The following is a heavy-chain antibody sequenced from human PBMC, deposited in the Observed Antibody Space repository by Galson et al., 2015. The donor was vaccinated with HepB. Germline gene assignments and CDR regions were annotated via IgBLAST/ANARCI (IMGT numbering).Heavy chain of an antibody. D-gene: IGHD3-10*01. CDR1: GFTFSRYS. CDR3: ARAKEGRGYFDY. CDR2: ISSSSHTI. Sequence: SLRLSCAASGFTFSRYSMNWVRQAPGKGLEWVSFISSSSHTIYYADSVKGRFTISRDNANNSLFLQMNSLRAEDTAVYYCARAKEGRGYFDYWGQGTLVTVSS. V-gene: IGHV3-48*04. J-gene: IGHJ4*02.